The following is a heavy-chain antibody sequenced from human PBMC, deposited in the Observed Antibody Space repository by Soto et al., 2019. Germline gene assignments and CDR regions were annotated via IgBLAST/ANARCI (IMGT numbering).Heavy chain of an antibody. J-gene: IGHJ4*02. CDR2: IYHSGST. Sequence: PSETLSLTCAVSGYSISSGYYWGWIRQPPGRGLAWIGSIYHSGSTYYNPSLKSRVTISVDTSKNQFSLKLSSVTAADTAVYYCANYYYDSSGPHYWGQGTLVTVS. V-gene: IGHV4-38-2*01. CDR1: GYSISSGYY. D-gene: IGHD3-22*01. CDR3: ANYYYDSSGPHY.